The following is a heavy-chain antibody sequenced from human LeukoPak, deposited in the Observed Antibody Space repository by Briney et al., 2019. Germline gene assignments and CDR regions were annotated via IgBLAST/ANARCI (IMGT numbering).Heavy chain of an antibody. CDR3: AKSDYGYYFDS. Sequence: GGSLRLSCAASGFPFSTYAMNWVRQAPGKGLEWVSAVTGSGANSYYADSVKGRFTVSRDNSKNMVYLQMSSLRAEDTALYYCAKSDYGYYFDSWGQGTLVTVSS. CDR1: GFPFSTYA. J-gene: IGHJ4*02. CDR2: VTGSGANS. V-gene: IGHV3-23*01. D-gene: IGHD4-17*01.